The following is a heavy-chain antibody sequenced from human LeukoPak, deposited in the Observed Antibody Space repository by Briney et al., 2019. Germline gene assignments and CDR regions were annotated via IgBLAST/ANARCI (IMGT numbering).Heavy chain of an antibody. Sequence: PGGSLRLSCAASGFTFSNYNMNWVRQAPGKGLEWVSYISSSGSTIYYADAVKGRFTISRDNSKNTLFLQIDNLRVDDTAVYYCAKGRGKDGQNLFDYWGQGTLITVSS. V-gene: IGHV3-48*01. CDR3: AKGRGKDGQNLFDY. CDR1: GFTFSNYN. CDR2: ISSSGSTI. J-gene: IGHJ4*02. D-gene: IGHD5-24*01.